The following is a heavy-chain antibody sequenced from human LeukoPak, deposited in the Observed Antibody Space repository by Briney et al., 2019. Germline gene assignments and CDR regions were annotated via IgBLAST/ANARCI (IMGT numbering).Heavy chain of an antibody. CDR2: IYTSGNT. V-gene: IGHV4-4*07. Sequence: SETLSLACTVSGGSITSYYWSWIRQPAGKGLEWIGRIYTSGNTNYNPSLKSRVTMSVDTSKNQFSLKLSSVTAADTAVYYCATGVVPTAMDEYYYYYGMDVWGQGTTVTVSS. CDR1: GGSITSYY. J-gene: IGHJ6*02. D-gene: IGHD2-2*01. CDR3: ATGVVPTAMDEYYYYYGMDV.